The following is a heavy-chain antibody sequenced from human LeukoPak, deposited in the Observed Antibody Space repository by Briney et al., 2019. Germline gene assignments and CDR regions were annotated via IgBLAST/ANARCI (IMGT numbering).Heavy chain of an antibody. J-gene: IGHJ4*02. CDR1: GFTLDDYA. V-gene: IGHV3-9*03. Sequence: GRSLRLSCAASGFTLDDYAMHWVRQAPGKGLEWVSGISWNSVNIGYADSVKGRFTISRDNAKNSLYLQMNSLRAEDMALYCCAKGTMIVVAVGDYFDYWGQGTLVTVSS. CDR3: AKGTMIVVAVGDYFDY. CDR2: ISWNSVNI. D-gene: IGHD3-22*01.